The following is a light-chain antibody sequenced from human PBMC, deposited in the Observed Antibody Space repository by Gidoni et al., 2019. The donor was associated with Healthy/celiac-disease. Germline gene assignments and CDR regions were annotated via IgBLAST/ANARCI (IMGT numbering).Light chain of an antibody. CDR1: QSVLYSSNNKNY. Sequence: DIVMTQSPDSLAVSLGESATIHCKSSQSVLYSSNNKNYLAWYQQKPGQPPKLLIYWASTRESGVPDRFSGSGSGTDFTLTISSLQAEDVAVYYCQQYYSTPRLTFGGGTKVEIK. CDR2: WAS. J-gene: IGKJ4*01. V-gene: IGKV4-1*01. CDR3: QQYYSTPRLT.